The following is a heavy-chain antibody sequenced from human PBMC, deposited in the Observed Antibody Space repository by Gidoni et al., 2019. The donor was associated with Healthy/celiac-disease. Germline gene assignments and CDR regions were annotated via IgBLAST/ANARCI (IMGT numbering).Heavy chain of an antibody. Sequence: QVQLVQSGAEVKKPGASVKVSCKASGYTSTSYGISWVRQAPGQGLEWMGWISAYNGNTNYAQKLQGRVTMTTDTSTSTAYMEMRSLRSDDTAVYSCARDENRRMDSSSLNGVWGQGTTVTVSS. CDR3: ARDENRRMDSSSLNGV. V-gene: IGHV1-18*04. CDR2: ISAYNGNT. D-gene: IGHD6-13*01. CDR1: GYTSTSYG. J-gene: IGHJ6*02.